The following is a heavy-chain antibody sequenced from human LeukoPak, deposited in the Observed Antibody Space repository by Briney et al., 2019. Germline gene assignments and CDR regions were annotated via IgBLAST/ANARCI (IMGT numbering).Heavy chain of an antibody. D-gene: IGHD2-2*01. CDR1: GFTFSSYE. J-gene: IGHJ3*02. V-gene: IGHV3-48*03. CDR2: ISSSGSTI. Sequence: PGGSLRLSCAASGFTFSSYEMNWVRQAPGKGLEWVSYISSSGSTIYYADSVKGRFTISRDSAKNSLYLQMNSLRAEDTAVYYCVVVPAAHDAFDIWGQGTMVTVSS. CDR3: VVVPAAHDAFDI.